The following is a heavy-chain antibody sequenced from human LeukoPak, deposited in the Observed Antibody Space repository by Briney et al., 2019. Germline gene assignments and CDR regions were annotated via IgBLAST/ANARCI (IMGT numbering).Heavy chain of an antibody. CDR2: IWYDGSNK. Sequence: QPGRSLRLSCAASGFTFSSCGMHWVRQAPGKGLEWMAVIWYDGSNKYYADSVKGRFTISRDNSKNTLYLQMNSLRAEDTAVYYCVPTRTTTSGFDYWGQGTLVTVSS. CDR1: GFTFSSCG. V-gene: IGHV3-33*01. D-gene: IGHD1-7*01. CDR3: VPTRTTTSGFDY. J-gene: IGHJ4*02.